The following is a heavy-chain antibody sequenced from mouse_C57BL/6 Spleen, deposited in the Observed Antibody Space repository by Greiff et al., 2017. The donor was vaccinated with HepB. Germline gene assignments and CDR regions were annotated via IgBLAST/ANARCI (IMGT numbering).Heavy chain of an antibody. CDR3: ARLVGYYSNYLGYFDY. V-gene: IGHV1-55*01. D-gene: IGHD2-5*01. CDR1: GYTFTSYW. Sequence: QVQLQQSGAELVKPGASVKMSCKASGYTFTSYWITWVKQRPGQGLEWIGDIYPGSGSTNYNEKFKSKATLTVDTSSSTAYMQLSSLTSEDSAVYYCARLVGYYSNYLGYFDYWGQGTTLTVSS. CDR2: IYPGSGST. J-gene: IGHJ2*01.